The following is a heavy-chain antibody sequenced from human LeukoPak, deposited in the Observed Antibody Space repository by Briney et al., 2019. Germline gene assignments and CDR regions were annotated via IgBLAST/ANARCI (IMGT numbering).Heavy chain of an antibody. Sequence: GGSLRLSCVASAFTVSTTYMSWVRQAPGKGLEWVSMIYSGGSTYYTDSVKGRFNISRDKSTNTVFLQMSSLRAEDTAVYYCARASTSSGYNYFDDWGQGTLVTVSS. CDR3: ARASTSSGYNYFDD. CDR2: IYSGGST. D-gene: IGHD6-13*01. CDR1: AFTVSTTY. J-gene: IGHJ4*02. V-gene: IGHV3-66*01.